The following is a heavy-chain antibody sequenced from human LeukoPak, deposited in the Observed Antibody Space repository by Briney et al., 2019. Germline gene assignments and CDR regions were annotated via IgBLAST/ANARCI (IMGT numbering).Heavy chain of an antibody. CDR3: ASGKDHYYGMDV. Sequence: GASVKVSCKASGYTSTSYDINWVRQATGQGLEWMGWMNPNSGNTGYAQKFQGRVTMTRNTSISTAYMELSSLRSEDTAVYYCASGKDHYYGMDVWGQGTTVTVSS. V-gene: IGHV1-8*01. CDR1: GYTSTSYD. CDR2: MNPNSGNT. J-gene: IGHJ6*02.